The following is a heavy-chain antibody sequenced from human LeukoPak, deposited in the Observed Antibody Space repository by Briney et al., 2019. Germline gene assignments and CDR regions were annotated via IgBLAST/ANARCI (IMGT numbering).Heavy chain of an antibody. Sequence: SETLSLTCAVYGGSFSGYYWSWIRQPPGKGLEWIGEINRSGSTNYNPSLKSRVTISVDTSKNQFSLKLSSVTAADTAVYYCARWSGGGEIVLMVYALPGGDSTSVHYFDYWGQGTLVTVSS. CDR1: GGSFSGYY. J-gene: IGHJ4*02. CDR2: INRSGST. D-gene: IGHD2-8*01. V-gene: IGHV4-34*01. CDR3: ARWSGGGEIVLMVYALPGGDSTSVHYFDY.